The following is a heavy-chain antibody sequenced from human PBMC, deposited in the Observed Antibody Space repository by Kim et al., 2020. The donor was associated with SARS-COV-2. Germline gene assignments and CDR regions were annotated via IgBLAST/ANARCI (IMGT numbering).Heavy chain of an antibody. V-gene: IGHV3-30-3*01. D-gene: IGHD3-22*01. J-gene: IGHJ4*01. Sequence: GGSLRLSCAASGFTFSSYAMHWVRQAPGKGLEWVAVISYDGSNKYYADSVKGRFTISRDNSKNTLYLQMNSLRAEDTAVYYCARESLYYDSSGYYFDYWG. CDR3: ARESLYYDSSGYYFDY. CDR1: GFTFSSYA. CDR2: ISYDGSNK.